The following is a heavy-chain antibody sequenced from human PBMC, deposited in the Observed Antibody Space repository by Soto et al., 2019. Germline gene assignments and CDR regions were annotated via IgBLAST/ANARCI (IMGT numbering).Heavy chain of an antibody. CDR3: ARDKITGLFDY. CDR2: IHHSGTT. CDR1: DGTRGNYC. D-gene: IGHD2-8*02. Sequence: SEPHRLTNTVADGTRGNYCWRWIRQPPGMGLEWIGDIHHSGTTTYNPSLARRVTISVDTSKNQFSLKLTSVTAADTAVYYCARDKITGLFDYWGQGTLVTVS. J-gene: IGHJ4*02. V-gene: IGHV4-59*12.